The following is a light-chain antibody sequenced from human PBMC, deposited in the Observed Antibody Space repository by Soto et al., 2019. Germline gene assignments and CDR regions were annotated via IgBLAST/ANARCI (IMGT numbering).Light chain of an antibody. J-gene: IGKJ1*01. CDR3: QQYDTSPRT. CDR1: QSVSTNY. CDR2: VAS. Sequence: EVMLTQSPGTLSLSPGERATLSCRASQSVSTNYVAWYQQKSGQAPRLLIYVASNRATGSTDRFSGSGYGTDFTLLIGRLEPEDFAVYYCQQYDTSPRTFGQGNKVEF. V-gene: IGKV3-20*01.